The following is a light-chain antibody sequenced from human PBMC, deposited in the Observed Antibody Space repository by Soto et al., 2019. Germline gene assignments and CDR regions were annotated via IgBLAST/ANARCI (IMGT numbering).Light chain of an antibody. Sequence: DLQMTQSPSSLSASVGDRVTITCRASQSVRTYLNWYQHNPGQAPNLLIYAASTLQSGVPSRFSGSGSGTDFTLTITGLQVEDFATYYCQHTYTTPRAFGQGTKVEIK. CDR1: QSVRTY. CDR3: QHTYTTPRA. J-gene: IGKJ1*01. CDR2: AAS. V-gene: IGKV1-39*01.